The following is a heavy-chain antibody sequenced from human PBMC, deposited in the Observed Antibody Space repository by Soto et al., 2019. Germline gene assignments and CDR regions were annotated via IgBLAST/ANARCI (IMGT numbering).Heavy chain of an antibody. CDR2: IYYSGTT. CDR1: DCC. J-gene: IGHJ4*02. V-gene: IGHV4-30-4*01. D-gene: IGHD3-22*01. CDR3: AFVCHYYDRSGYRGYGFGF. Sequence: DCCWSWKQQPPGKGLEWIGYIYYSGTTYYNPSLRSRLTRSLDTSKNQFSLGLSSVTAADTAVYYCAFVCHYYDRSGYRGYGFGFRGEGT.